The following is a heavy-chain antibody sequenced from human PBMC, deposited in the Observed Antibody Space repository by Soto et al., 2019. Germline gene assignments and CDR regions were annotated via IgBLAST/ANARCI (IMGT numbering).Heavy chain of an antibody. V-gene: IGHV3-30-3*01. D-gene: IGHD2-2*01. CDR1: GFTFSSYA. Sequence: QVQLVESGGGVVQPGRSLRLSCAASGFTFSSYAMHWVRQAPGKGLEWVAVISYDGSNKYYADSVKGRFTISRDNSKNTLYLQMNSLRAEDTAVYYCARDERDIVLVPAAGGYYYYGMDVWGQGTTVTVSS. CDR3: ARDERDIVLVPAAGGYYYYGMDV. CDR2: ISYDGSNK. J-gene: IGHJ6*02.